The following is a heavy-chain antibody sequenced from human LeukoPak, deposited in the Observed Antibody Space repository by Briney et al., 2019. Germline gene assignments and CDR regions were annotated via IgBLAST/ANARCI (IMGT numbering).Heavy chain of an antibody. D-gene: IGHD6-19*01. CDR2: IYSGGST. J-gene: IGHJ4*02. V-gene: IGHV3-53*01. CDR1: ASTVSSND. Sequence: PGGSLRLSCAASASTVSSNDMTWVRQAPGKGLEWVSLIYSGGSTYYADSVKGRFTISRDNSKNTLYLQMNSLRAEDTAVYYCASRPVARAYWGQGTLVTVSS. CDR3: ASRPVARAY.